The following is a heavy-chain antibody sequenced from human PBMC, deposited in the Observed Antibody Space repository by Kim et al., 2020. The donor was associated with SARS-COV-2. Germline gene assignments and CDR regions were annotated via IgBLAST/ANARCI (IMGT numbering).Heavy chain of an antibody. CDR1: GFTFSSYA. CDR3: AKAPYCSGGSCYGFDY. D-gene: IGHD2-15*01. J-gene: IGHJ4*02. CDR2: ISGSGGST. V-gene: IGHV3-23*01. Sequence: GGSLRLSCAASGFTFSSYAMSWVRQVPGKGLEWVSAISGSGGSTYYADSVKGRFTISRDNSKNTLYLQMNSLRAEDTAVYYCAKAPYCSGGSCYGFDYWGQGTLVTVSS.